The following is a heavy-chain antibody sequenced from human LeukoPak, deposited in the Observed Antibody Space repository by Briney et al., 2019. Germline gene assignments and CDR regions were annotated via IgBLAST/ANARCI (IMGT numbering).Heavy chain of an antibody. Sequence: SETLSLTCTVSGGSISNYYWSWIRQPAGKGLEWIGRFYSSGSYNYNPSLKSRVTMSVDTSKNQFSLRLSSVTAADTAVYYCARLFPATGTPYYYIMDVWGQGTTVTVSS. D-gene: IGHD6-13*01. CDR2: FYSSGSY. J-gene: IGHJ6*02. CDR1: GGSISNYY. CDR3: ARLFPATGTPYYYIMDV. V-gene: IGHV4-4*07.